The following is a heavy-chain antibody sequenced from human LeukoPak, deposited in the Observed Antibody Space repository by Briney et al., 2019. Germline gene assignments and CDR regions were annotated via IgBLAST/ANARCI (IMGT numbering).Heavy chain of an antibody. V-gene: IGHV4-59*01. CDR3: ARDSHRYSGYEGYYMDV. J-gene: IGHJ6*03. Sequence: SETLSLTCTVSGGSISSYYWSWFRQPPGKGLEWIGYIFHSGSTNYNPSLKSRVTISLDTSKNQFSLKLSSVTAADTAVYYCARDSHRYSGYEGYYMDVWGKGTTVTVSS. D-gene: IGHD5-12*01. CDR1: GGSISSYY. CDR2: IFHSGST.